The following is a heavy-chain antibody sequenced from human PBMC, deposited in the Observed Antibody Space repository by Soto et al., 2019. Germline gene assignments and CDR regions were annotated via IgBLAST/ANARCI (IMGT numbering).Heavy chain of an antibody. CDR3: AKDADIVATIVSHFDY. J-gene: IGHJ4*02. V-gene: IGHV1-18*01. CDR2: LSAYNGNT. Sequence: ASVKVSCKASGYTFTRYGISWVRQAPGQGLEWMGWLSAYNGNTNYAQKLQGRVTMTTYTSTSTAYMELRSLRSDDTAVYFCAKDADIVATIVSHFDYWGQGTLVTVSS. D-gene: IGHD5-12*01. CDR1: GYTFTRYG.